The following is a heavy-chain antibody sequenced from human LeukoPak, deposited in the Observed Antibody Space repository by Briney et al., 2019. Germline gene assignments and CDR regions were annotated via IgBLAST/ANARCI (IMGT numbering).Heavy chain of an antibody. CDR1: GGTFSSYA. CDR3: ASLEYSSSSDY. CDR2: IIPIFGTA. Sequence: ASVKASCKASGGTFSSYAISWVRQAPGQGLEWMGGIIPIFGTANYAQKFQGRVTITTDESTSTAYMELSSLRSEDTAVYYCASLEYSSSSDYWGQGTLVTVSS. D-gene: IGHD6-6*01. J-gene: IGHJ4*02. V-gene: IGHV1-69*05.